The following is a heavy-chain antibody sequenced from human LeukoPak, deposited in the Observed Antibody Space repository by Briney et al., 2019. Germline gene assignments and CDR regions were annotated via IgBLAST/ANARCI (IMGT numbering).Heavy chain of an antibody. D-gene: IGHD3-10*01. J-gene: IGHJ4*02. CDR1: GFTFSSYS. Sequence: GGSLRLSCAASGFTFSSYSMNWVRQAPGKGLEGASSISSSSSYIYYADSVKGRFTISRDNAKNSLYLQMNSLRAEDTAVYYCARGKFGEPEIDYWGQGTLVTVSS. CDR3: ARGKFGEPEIDY. CDR2: ISSSSSYI. V-gene: IGHV3-21*01.